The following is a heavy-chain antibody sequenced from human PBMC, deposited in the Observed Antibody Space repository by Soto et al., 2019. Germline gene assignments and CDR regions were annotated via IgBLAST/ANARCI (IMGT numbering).Heavy chain of an antibody. CDR1: GGSVSSGSYY. Sequence: PSETLSLTCTVSGGSVSSGSYYWSWIRQPPGKGLEWIGYIYYSGSTNYNPSLKSRVTISVDTSKNQFSLKLSSVTAADTAVYYCARGEYYYDSSGYYYWSHFDYWGQGTLVTVSS. CDR2: IYYSGST. D-gene: IGHD3-22*01. CDR3: ARGEYYYDSSGYYYWSHFDY. J-gene: IGHJ4*02. V-gene: IGHV4-61*01.